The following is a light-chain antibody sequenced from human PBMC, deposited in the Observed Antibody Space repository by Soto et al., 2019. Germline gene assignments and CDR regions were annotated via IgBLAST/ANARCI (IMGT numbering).Light chain of an antibody. Sequence: SALTQPPSASGSPGQSVTISCTGTSSDVGGYDYVSWYQQHPGKAPKLMIYEVTIRPSGVSDRFSGSKSGNTASLTVSGLQAEDEADSYCSSYTGGNPSYVLGAGTKVTVL. CDR1: SSDVGGYDY. CDR2: EVT. CDR3: SSYTGGNPSYV. V-gene: IGLV2-8*01. J-gene: IGLJ1*01.